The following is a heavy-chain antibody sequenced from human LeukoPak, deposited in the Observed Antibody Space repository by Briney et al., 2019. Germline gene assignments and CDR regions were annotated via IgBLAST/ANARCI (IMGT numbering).Heavy chain of an antibody. J-gene: IGHJ4*02. CDR1: GGSISSHY. CDR3: ASSYYYDRSGYYERYFDY. V-gene: IGHV4-59*11. CDR2: IYYSGST. Sequence: SETLSLTCTVSGGSISSHYWSWIRQPPGKGLEWIGYIYYSGSTNYNPSLKSRVTISVDTSKNQFSLKLSSVTAADTAVYYCASSYYYDRSGYYERYFDYWGQGTLVTVSS. D-gene: IGHD3-22*01.